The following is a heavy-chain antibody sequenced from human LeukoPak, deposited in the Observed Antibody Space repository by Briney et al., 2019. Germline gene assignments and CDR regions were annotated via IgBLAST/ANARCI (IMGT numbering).Heavy chain of an antibody. Sequence: SETLSLTCTVSGGSLSSYYWSWIRPPPGKGLEWSGYIFYSGSTNYNPSLKSRVTISVDTSKNQFSLKLSSVTAADTAVYYCARVATSRDFDYWGQGTLVTVSS. D-gene: IGHD5-12*01. V-gene: IGHV4-59*01. J-gene: IGHJ4*02. CDR2: IFYSGST. CDR1: GGSLSSYY. CDR3: ARVATSRDFDY.